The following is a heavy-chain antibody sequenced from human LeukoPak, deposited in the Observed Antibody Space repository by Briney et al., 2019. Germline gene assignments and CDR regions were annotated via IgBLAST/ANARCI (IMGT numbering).Heavy chain of an antibody. D-gene: IGHD3-10*01. CDR2: ISSSSSTI. CDR1: GFTFSSYS. V-gene: IGHV3-48*01. CDR3: ARSPAGTLFDY. J-gene: IGHJ4*02. Sequence: GGSLRLSCGASGFTFSSYSMNWVRQAPGKGLEWVSYISSSSSTIYYADSVKGRFTISRDNAKNSLYLQMNSLRAEDTAVYYCARSPAGTLFDYWGQGTLVTVSS.